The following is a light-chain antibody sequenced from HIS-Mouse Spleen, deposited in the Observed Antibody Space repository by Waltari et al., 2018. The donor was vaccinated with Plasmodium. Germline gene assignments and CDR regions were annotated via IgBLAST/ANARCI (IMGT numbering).Light chain of an antibody. CDR2: DVS. Sequence: QSALTQPASVSDSPGQSITISCTGTSSDVGGYNYVSWYQQHPGKAPKLMIYDVSNRPSGVSNPFSGSKSGNTASLTISGLQAEDEADYYCSSYTSSSTLVFGGGTKLTVL. CDR1: SSDVGGYNY. V-gene: IGLV2-14*03. CDR3: SSYTSSSTLV. J-gene: IGLJ2*01.